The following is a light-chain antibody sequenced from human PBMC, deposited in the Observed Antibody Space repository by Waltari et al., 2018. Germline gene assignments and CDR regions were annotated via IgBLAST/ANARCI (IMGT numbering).Light chain of an antibody. J-gene: IGKJ4*01. CDR2: GAS. Sequence: EIVLTQSPGSLSLSPGERATLSCRASQTISGSWLTWYQQKPGQAPRLLICGASSRATAIPDRFSGGGSGTDFTLTISRLEPEDFAVYYCQQYDGSSVTFGGGTKVEIK. V-gene: IGKV3-20*01. CDR1: QTISGSW. CDR3: QQYDGSSVT.